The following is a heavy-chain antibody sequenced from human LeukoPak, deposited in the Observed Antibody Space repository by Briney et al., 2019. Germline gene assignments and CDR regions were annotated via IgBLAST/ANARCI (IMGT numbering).Heavy chain of an antibody. J-gene: IGHJ5*02. CDR3: ARIQLWSTTWFDP. CDR2: INHSGST. Sequence: SETLSLTCAVNGGSFSGYYWSWIRQPPGKGLEWIGEINHSGSTNYNPSLKSRVTISVDTSKNQFSLKLSSVAAADTAVYYCARIQLWSTTWFDPGGQGTLVTVSS. D-gene: IGHD5-18*01. V-gene: IGHV4-34*01. CDR1: GGSFSGYY.